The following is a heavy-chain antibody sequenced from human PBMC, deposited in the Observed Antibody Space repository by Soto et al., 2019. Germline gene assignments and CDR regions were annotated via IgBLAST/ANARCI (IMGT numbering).Heavy chain of an antibody. Sequence: QVQLVQSGAEVRKPGSSVTVSCKASGGTFSNYAISWVRQAPGQGLEWMGGIIPIVGTGSYAQKFQGRVKITADEPTTTAYMELSSLRFEDTAVYYCARVVILVPTASTHYSYHMDVWGPGTTVTVSS. CDR1: GGTFSNYA. CDR3: ARVVILVPTASTHYSYHMDV. V-gene: IGHV1-69*01. D-gene: IGHD2-2*01. J-gene: IGHJ6*02. CDR2: IIPIVGTG.